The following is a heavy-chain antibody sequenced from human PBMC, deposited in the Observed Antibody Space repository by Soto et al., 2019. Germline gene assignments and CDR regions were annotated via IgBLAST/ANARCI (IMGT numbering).Heavy chain of an antibody. V-gene: IGHV4-59*01. Sequence: SETLSLTCTVSGGSISSYYWSWIRQPPGKGLEWIGYIYYSGSTNYNPSLKSRVTISVDTSKNQFSLKLSSVTAADTAVYYCARDRYDSWSGYFDYWGQGTLVTVSS. J-gene: IGHJ4*02. CDR1: GGSISSYY. CDR2: IYYSGST. D-gene: IGHD3-3*01. CDR3: ARDRYDSWSGYFDY.